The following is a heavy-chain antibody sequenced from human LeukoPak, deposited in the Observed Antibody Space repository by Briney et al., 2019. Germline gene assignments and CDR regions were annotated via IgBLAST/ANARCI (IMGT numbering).Heavy chain of an antibody. V-gene: IGHV4-39*01. J-gene: IGHJ4*02. CDR2: IYYSGST. CDR3: ARHETAVADPFDY. D-gene: IGHD6-19*01. CDR1: GGSISSSSYY. Sequence: SETLSLTCTVSGGSISSSSYYWGWIRQPPGKGLEWIGSIYYSGSTYCNPSLKSRVTISVDTSKNQFSLKLSSVTAADTAVYYCARHETAVADPFDYWGQGTLVTVSS.